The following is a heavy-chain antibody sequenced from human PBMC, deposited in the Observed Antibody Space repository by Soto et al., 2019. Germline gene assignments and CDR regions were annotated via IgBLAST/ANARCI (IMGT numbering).Heavy chain of an antibody. J-gene: IGHJ4*02. CDR1: GFTFSSYA. CDR2: ISGSGGST. D-gene: IGHD6-13*01. CDR3: AKEGYSSSWYTVRAVDY. V-gene: IGHV3-23*01. Sequence: EVQLLESGGGLVQPGGSLRLSCAASGFTFSSYAMSWVRQAPGKGLEWVSVISGSGGSTYYADSVKGRFTISRDNSKNTMYLQMNSLRAEDTAVYYCAKEGYSSSWYTVRAVDYWGQGTLVTVSS.